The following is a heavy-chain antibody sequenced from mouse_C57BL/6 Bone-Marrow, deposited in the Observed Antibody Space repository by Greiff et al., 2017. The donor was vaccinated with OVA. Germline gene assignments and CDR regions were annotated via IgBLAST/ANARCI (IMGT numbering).Heavy chain of an antibody. CDR1: GFTFSDYY. CDR3: ARGYYYGSREYYFDY. V-gene: IGHV5-12*01. CDR2: ISNGGGST. J-gene: IGHJ2*01. D-gene: IGHD1-1*01. Sequence: EVMLVESGGGLVQPGGSLKLSCAASGFTFSDYYMYWVRQTPEKRLEWVAYISNGGGSTYYPDTVKGRFTISRDNAKNTLYLQMSRLKSEDTAMYYCARGYYYGSREYYFDYWGQGTTLTVSS.